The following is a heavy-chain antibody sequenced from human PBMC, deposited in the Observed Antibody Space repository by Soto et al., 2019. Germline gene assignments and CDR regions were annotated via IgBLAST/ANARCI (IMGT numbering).Heavy chain of an antibody. J-gene: IGHJ4*02. V-gene: IGHV4-31*03. Sequence: SETLSLTCTVSGESITRGGSYWGWVRQRPGKGLEWLGYIHYDGATYYNPTFKSRVAISSDSSKNQFSLKMTSVAASDTALYYCARSRVGHTSPTDFWGQGILVTVSS. CDR1: GESITRGGSY. CDR3: ARSRVGHTSPTDF. D-gene: IGHD1-26*01. CDR2: IHYDGAT.